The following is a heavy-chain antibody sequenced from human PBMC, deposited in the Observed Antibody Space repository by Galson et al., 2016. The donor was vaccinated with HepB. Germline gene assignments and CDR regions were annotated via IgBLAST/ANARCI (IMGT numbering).Heavy chain of an antibody. Sequence: SVKVSCKASGYSLSKLSMHWVRQAPGKGLEWMGHLDPEDGETTYAQKFQGRVTLTADTSTDTAYMDLSSLRSEDTAIYYCAKPCHFVVGEIPIIHYNWLDPWGPGTPVTVSS. CDR1: GYSLSKLS. V-gene: IGHV1-24*01. J-gene: IGHJ5*02. CDR3: AKPCHFVVGEIPIIHYNWLDP. CDR2: LDPEDGET. D-gene: IGHD2-21*01.